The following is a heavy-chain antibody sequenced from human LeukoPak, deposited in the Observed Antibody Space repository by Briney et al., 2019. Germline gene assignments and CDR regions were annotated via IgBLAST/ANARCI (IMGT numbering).Heavy chain of an antibody. Sequence: GGSLRLSCAASGFTFSSSAMSWVRQAPGKGLEWVSAISGSGGSTYYADSVKGRFTISRDNSKNTLYLQMNSLRAEDTAVYYCAKDMVRGVIISDYWGQGTLVTVSS. CDR1: GFTFSSSA. CDR3: AKDMVRGVIISDY. D-gene: IGHD3-10*01. CDR2: ISGSGGST. V-gene: IGHV3-23*01. J-gene: IGHJ4*02.